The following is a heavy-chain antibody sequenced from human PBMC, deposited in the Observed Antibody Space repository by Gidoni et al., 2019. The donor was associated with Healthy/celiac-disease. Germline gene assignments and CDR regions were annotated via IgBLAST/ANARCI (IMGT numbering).Heavy chain of an antibody. D-gene: IGHD1-26*01. J-gene: IGHJ4*02. CDR1: GGSISSSSYY. Sequence: QLQLQESGPGLVKPSETLSLTCTVSGGSISSSSYYWGWIRQPPGKGLEWIGSIYYSGGTYYNTSRKSRVTISVDTSKNQFSLKLSSVTAADTAVYYCASPYSGSYRSYFDYWGQGTLVTVSS. CDR3: ASPYSGSYRSYFDY. CDR2: IYYSGGT. V-gene: IGHV4-39*01.